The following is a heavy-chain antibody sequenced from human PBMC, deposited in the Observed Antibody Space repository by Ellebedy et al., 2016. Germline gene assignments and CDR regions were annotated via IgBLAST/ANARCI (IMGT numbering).Heavy chain of an antibody. CDR2: ISGGGDIT. CDR1: GFAFSNFF. D-gene: IGHD4-17*01. V-gene: IGHV3-23*01. CDR3: RQGHYANY. Sequence: GESLKISXVASGFAFSNFFMTWVRQAPGGGLEWVSTISGGGDITVSADSVKGRFTISRDNSRNTLYLQMNSLRAEDTAVYYCRQGHYANYWGQGTLVTVSS. J-gene: IGHJ4*02.